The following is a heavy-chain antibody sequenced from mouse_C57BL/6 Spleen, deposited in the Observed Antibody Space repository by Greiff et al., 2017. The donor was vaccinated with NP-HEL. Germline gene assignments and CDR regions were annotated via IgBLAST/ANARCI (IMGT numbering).Heavy chain of an antibody. Sequence: EVQGVESGGGLVQPGGSLKLSCAASGFTFSDYYMYWVRQTPEKRLEWVAYISNGGGSTYYPDTVKGRFTLSRDNAKNTLYLQMSRLKSEDTAMYYCARPYYYGSSYGYFDYWGQGTTLTVSS. CDR1: GFTFSDYY. J-gene: IGHJ2*01. CDR2: ISNGGGST. V-gene: IGHV5-12*01. D-gene: IGHD1-1*01. CDR3: ARPYYYGSSYGYFDY.